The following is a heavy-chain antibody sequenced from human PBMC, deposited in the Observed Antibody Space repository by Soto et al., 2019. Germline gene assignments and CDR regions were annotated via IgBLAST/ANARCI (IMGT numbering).Heavy chain of an antibody. CDR1: GFTFSSYA. J-gene: IGHJ4*02. V-gene: IGHV3-64D*06. CDR2: ISSNGGST. CDR3: VKDQSAGYYYDSRGSVFGY. Sequence: SXGSLRLSCSSSGFTFSSYAMHWVRHAPGKGLEYVSAISSNGGSTYYADSMKGRFTISRDNSKNTLYLQMSSLRAEDTAVYYCVKDQSAGYYYDSRGSVFGYWGQGTLVTVS. D-gene: IGHD3-22*01.